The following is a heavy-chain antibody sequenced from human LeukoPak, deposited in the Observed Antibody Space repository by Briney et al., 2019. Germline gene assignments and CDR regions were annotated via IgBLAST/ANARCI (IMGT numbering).Heavy chain of an antibody. J-gene: IGHJ6*02. D-gene: IGHD2-2*01. CDR2: IYHSGST. CDR1: GGSISSYY. Sequence: SETLSLTCTVSGGSISSYYWSWIRQHPGKGLEWIGSIYHSGSTYYSPYLKSRATISVDTSNNHFSLKMNSVTAADTAVYYCARTAAAFYYYGMDVWGQGTTVTISS. CDR3: ARTAAAFYYYGMDV. V-gene: IGHV4-59*06.